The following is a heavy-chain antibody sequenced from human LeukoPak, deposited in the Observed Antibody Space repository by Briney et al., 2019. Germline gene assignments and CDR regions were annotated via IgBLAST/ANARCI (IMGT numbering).Heavy chain of an antibody. Sequence: SETLSLTCTVSGGSISSYYWSWIRQPPGKGLEWIGYTYYSGSTNYNPSLKSRVTISVDTSKNQFSLKLSSVTAADTAVYYCARALPLMDVWGQGTTVTVSS. J-gene: IGHJ6*02. CDR3: ARALPLMDV. CDR2: TYYSGST. V-gene: IGHV4-59*01. CDR1: GGSISSYY.